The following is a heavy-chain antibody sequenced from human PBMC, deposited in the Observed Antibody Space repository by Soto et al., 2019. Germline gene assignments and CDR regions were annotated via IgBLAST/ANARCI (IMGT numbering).Heavy chain of an antibody. CDR2: ISAYNGNT. Sequence: ASVEVSCKASGYTFTSYGISWVRQAPGQGLEWMGWISAYNGNTNYAQKLQGRVTMTTDTSTSTAYMELRSLRSDDTAVYYCARDSMLMGATPLNYWGQGTLVTVSS. CDR3: ARDSMLMGATPLNY. J-gene: IGHJ4*02. CDR1: GYTFTSYG. V-gene: IGHV1-18*01. D-gene: IGHD1-26*01.